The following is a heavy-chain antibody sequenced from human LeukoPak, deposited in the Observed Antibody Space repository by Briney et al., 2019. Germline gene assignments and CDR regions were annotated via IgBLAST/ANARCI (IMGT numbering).Heavy chain of an antibody. Sequence: GSLRLSCAASGFTFSTYTMNWVRQAPGKGLEWIGEIYHSGSTNYNPSLKSRVTISVDKSKNQFSLKLSSVTAADTAVYYCARAMYSSGWYEFDPWGQGTLVTVSS. D-gene: IGHD6-19*01. CDR1: GFTFSTYTM. V-gene: IGHV4-4*02. CDR2: IYHSGST. J-gene: IGHJ5*02. CDR3: ARAMYSSGWYEFDP.